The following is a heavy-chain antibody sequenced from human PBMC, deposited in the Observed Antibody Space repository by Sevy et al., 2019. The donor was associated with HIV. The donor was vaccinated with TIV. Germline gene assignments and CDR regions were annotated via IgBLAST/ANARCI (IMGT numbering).Heavy chain of an antibody. CDR1: GYTFTGYY. CDR2: INPNSGGT. CDR3: ARDPITMVRGVIMGDAFDI. V-gene: IGHV1-2*02. J-gene: IGHJ3*02. Sequence: ASVKVSCKASGYTFTGYYMHWVRQAPGQGLEWMGWINPNSGGTNYAQKFQGRVTMTRDTSISTAYMELSRLRSDDTAVYYCARDPITMVRGVIMGDAFDIWGQWTMVTVSS. D-gene: IGHD3-10*01.